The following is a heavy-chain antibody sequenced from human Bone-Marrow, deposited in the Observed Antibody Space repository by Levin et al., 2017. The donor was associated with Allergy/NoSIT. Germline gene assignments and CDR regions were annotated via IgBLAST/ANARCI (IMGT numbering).Heavy chain of an antibody. J-gene: IGHJ5*02. D-gene: IGHD3-10*01. CDR3: ATGRGHIVGPP. CDR1: GDTFSSYD. V-gene: IGHV1-8*01. CDR2: MNPKSGNT. Sequence: WASVKVSCKASGDTFSSYDINWVRQASGQGLEWMGWMNPKSGNTVYAEKFQGRVTMTRNTSISTAYMDLSSMRTDDTAVYYCATGRGHIVGPPRGQGTLVTVSS.